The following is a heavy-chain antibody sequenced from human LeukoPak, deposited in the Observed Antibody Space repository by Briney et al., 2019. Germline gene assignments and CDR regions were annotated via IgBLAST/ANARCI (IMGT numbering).Heavy chain of an antibody. CDR3: AKRGVVIRVILVGFHKEAYYFDS. J-gene: IGHJ4*02. Sequence: GGSLRLSCAASGFTFSSYAMSWARQPPGKGLERVSCISSSGGTTYYADPVKGRFTISRDNPKNTLYLQMNSLRAEDTAVYFCAKRGVVIRVILVGFHKEAYYFDSWGQGALVTVSS. V-gene: IGHV3-23*01. D-gene: IGHD3-22*01. CDR1: GFTFSSYA. CDR2: ISSSGGTT.